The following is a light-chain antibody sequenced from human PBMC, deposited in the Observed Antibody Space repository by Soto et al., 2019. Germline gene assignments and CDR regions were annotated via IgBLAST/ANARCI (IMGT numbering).Light chain of an antibody. CDR2: DVT. CDR3: SSYTSSSTPYV. J-gene: IGLJ1*01. V-gene: IGLV2-14*01. CDR1: SSDVGGYNY. Sequence: HSVLTKPASVNGFPGQSITISCTGTSSDVGGYNYVSWYQQHPVKAPKLMIYDVTNRPSGVSDRFSGSKSGNTASLTISGLQAEDEADYYCSSYTSSSTPYVFGTGTKVTVL.